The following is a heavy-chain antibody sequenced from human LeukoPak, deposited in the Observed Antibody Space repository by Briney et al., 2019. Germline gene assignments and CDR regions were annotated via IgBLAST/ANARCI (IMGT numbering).Heavy chain of an antibody. CDR1: GYTFTGYY. Sequence: ASVKVSCKASGYTFTGYYMHWVRQAPGQGLEWMGWINPNSGGTNYAQKFQGRVTMTRDTSISTAYMELSRLRSDDTAVYYCARERIVGAFNWFDPWGQGTLVTVSS. CDR3: ARERIVGAFNWFDP. J-gene: IGHJ5*02. V-gene: IGHV1-2*02. CDR2: INPNSGGT. D-gene: IGHD1-26*01.